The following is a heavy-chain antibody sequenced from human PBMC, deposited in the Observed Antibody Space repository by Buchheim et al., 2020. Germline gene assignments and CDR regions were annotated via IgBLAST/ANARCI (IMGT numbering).Heavy chain of an antibody. J-gene: IGHJ5*02. Sequence: EVQLVESGGGLVQPGGSLRLSCAASGFTLSTYWMTWVRQAPGKGLEWVANIKQDGSEKYYLDSVKGRFTIYREHAKNSRCMQMNSLRAEDTAVYYCSGGSFDHWGQGTL. V-gene: IGHV3-7*01. D-gene: IGHD2-15*01. CDR3: SGGSFDH. CDR2: IKQDGSEK. CDR1: GFTLSTYW.